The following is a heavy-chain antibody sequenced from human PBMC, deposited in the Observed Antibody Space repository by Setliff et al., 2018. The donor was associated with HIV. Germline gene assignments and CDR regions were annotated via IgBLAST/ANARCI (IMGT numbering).Heavy chain of an antibody. J-gene: IGHJ4*02. CDR2: IRPKYGGT. D-gene: IGHD2-2*01. CDR1: GYTFSTYG. CDR3: ARDTSSSY. Sequence: GASVKVSCKASGYTFSTYGISWVRQAPGHGFQWMGWIRPKYGGTNYAQNFQGRVTMTRDTSISTAYMELSSLGSDDTAVYFCARDTSSSYWGQGTPVTVSS. V-gene: IGHV1-18*01.